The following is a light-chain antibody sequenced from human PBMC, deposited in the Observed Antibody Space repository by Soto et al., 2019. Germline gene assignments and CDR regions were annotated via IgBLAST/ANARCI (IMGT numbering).Light chain of an antibody. CDR2: EGS. Sequence: QSVLTQPASVSGSPGQSITISCTGTSSDVGGYNYVSWYQQHPGKAPKLMIYEGSKRPSGVSNRFSGAKSGNTASLTISGLQAEDEADYYCCSYAGSSTSWVFGGGTKLTVL. J-gene: IGLJ3*02. V-gene: IGLV2-23*01. CDR1: SSDVGGYNY. CDR3: CSYAGSSTSWV.